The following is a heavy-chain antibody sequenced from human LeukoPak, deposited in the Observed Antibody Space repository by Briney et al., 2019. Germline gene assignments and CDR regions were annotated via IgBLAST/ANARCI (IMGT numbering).Heavy chain of an antibody. CDR2: INQDGSEK. J-gene: IGHJ4*02. Sequence: AGGSLRLSCAVSGLTFRSFWMSWVRQAPGKGLEWVANINQDGSEKYFVGSVRGRFTISRDNSKNSLHLQMNTLRAEDTAVYYCARERDGRFFDYWGQGTLVTVSS. CDR3: ARERDGRFFDY. CDR1: GLTFRSFW. V-gene: IGHV3-7*01. D-gene: IGHD5-24*01.